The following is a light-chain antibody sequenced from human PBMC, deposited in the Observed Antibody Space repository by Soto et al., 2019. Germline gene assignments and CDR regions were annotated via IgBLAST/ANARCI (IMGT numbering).Light chain of an antibody. CDR2: GAS. CDR3: QHYGSSSWT. J-gene: IGKJ1*01. V-gene: IGKV3-20*01. CDR1: QSVSSY. Sequence: EIVLTQSPATLSVSPGERATLSCRASQSVSSYLAWYQQKPGQAPRLLIYGASSRATGIPDRFSGSGSGTDFTLTISRLEPEDFAVYYCQHYGSSSWTFGQGTKVDIK.